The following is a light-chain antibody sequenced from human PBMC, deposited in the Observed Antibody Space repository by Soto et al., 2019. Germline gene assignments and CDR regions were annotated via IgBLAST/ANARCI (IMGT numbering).Light chain of an antibody. CDR3: RQYGRSPGN. Sequence: EIVLTQSPGTLSLSPGERATLYCRASQRVSSKYLAWYKQKPGQAPRLLMYGTSNRSTGIPNRLSGSGSGTDFTLTISRLEPEDFALYYCRQYGRSPGNVGQGTKLEIK. CDR1: QRVSSKY. J-gene: IGKJ2*01. CDR2: GTS. V-gene: IGKV3-20*01.